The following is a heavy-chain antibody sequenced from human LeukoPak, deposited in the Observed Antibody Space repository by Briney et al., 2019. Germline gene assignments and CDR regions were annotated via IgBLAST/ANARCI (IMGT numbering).Heavy chain of an antibody. CDR3: ARGGGPFYFDYVWGSYRPFDY. Sequence: PSETLSLTCTVSGGSISNYYWSWIRQPPGKGLELIGYIYYSGSTNYNPSLKSRVTISVDTSKKQFSLRLSSVTAADTAVYYCARGGGPFYFDYVWGSYRPFDYWGQGTLVTVSS. CDR1: GGSISNYY. D-gene: IGHD3-16*02. V-gene: IGHV4-59*01. J-gene: IGHJ4*02. CDR2: IYYSGST.